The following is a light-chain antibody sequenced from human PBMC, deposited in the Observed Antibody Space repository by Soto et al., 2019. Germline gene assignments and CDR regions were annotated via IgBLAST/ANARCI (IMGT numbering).Light chain of an antibody. Sequence: QSVLTQPASVSGSPGQSITIPCIGSSTDIEGYNFVSWYQNHPGKAPKSMIFDVGNRPSGVSPRFSGSKSGNTASLTISGLQAEDEADYYCNSYTTSNTRQIVFGTGTKVTVL. CDR2: DVG. V-gene: IGLV2-14*03. J-gene: IGLJ1*01. CDR1: STDIEGYNF. CDR3: NSYTTSNTRQIV.